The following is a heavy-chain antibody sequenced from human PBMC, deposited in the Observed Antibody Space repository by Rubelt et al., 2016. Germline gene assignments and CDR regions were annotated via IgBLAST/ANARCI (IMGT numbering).Heavy chain of an antibody. CDR3: GGGAQANYYYYGMDV. CDR1: GFTFSSYA. D-gene: IGHD3-10*01. V-gene: IGHV3-23*04. CDR2: ISGSGGTT. J-gene: IGHJ6*02. Sequence: VQLVESGGGLVQPGGPLRLSCAASGFTFSSYAMSWVRQAPGKGLEWVSVISGSGGTTYYAAPVKGRFTISRANSKNTLYLQMNSLRAEDTAVYYCGGGAQANYYYYGMDVWGQGTTVTVPS.